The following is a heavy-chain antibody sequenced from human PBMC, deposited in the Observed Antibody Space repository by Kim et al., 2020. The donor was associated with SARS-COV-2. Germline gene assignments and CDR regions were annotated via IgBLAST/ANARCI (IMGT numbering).Heavy chain of an antibody. Sequence: SETLSLTCTVSGGSISSSSYYWGWIRQPPGKGLEWIGSIYYSGSTYYNPSLKSRVTISVDTSKNQFSLKLSSVTAADTAVYYCARHPSITMIVIAWYCDLWGRGTLVTVSS. CDR1: GGSISSSSYY. D-gene: IGHD3-22*01. V-gene: IGHV4-39*01. CDR2: IYYSGST. CDR3: ARHPSITMIVIAWYCDL. J-gene: IGHJ2*01.